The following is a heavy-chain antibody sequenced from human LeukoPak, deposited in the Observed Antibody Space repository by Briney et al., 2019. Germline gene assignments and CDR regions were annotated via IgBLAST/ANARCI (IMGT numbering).Heavy chain of an antibody. V-gene: IGHV3-11*06. Sequence: PGGSLRLSCAASGFTFSDYYMSWIRQAPGKGLEWVSYISSSSSYTNYADSVKGRFTISRDNAKNSLYPQMNSLRAEDTAVYYCAQGGIVGGQSAFDIWGQGTMVTVSS. J-gene: IGHJ3*02. CDR3: AQGGIVGGQSAFDI. CDR1: GFTFSDYY. D-gene: IGHD1-26*01. CDR2: ISSSSSYT.